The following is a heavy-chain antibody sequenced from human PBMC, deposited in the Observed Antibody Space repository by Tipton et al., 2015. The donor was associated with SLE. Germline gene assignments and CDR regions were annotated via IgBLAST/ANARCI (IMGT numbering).Heavy chain of an antibody. CDR2: INHSGST. Sequence: GLVKPSETLSLTCAVYGGSFSGYYWSWIRQPPGKGLQWIGEINHSGSTNYNPSLKSRVTISVDTSKNQFSLKLSSVTAADTAVYYCAREGYDFWSGFNGGYYYMDVWGKGTTVTVSS. V-gene: IGHV4-34*01. CDR1: GGSFSGYY. D-gene: IGHD3-3*01. CDR3: AREGYDFWSGFNGGYYYMDV. J-gene: IGHJ6*03.